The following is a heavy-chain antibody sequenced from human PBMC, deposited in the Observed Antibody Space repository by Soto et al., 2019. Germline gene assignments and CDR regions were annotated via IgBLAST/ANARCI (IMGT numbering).Heavy chain of an antibody. Sequence: ASVKVSCKASGYTFTSYGISWVRQAPGQGLEWMGWISAYNGNTNYAQKLQGRVTMTTDTSTSTAYMELRSLRSDDTAVYYCASSNGIGVVIYNYYYGMDAWGQGTAVTVSS. CDR3: ASSNGIGVVIYNYYYGMDA. V-gene: IGHV1-18*01. D-gene: IGHD3-3*01. CDR2: ISAYNGNT. CDR1: GYTFTSYG. J-gene: IGHJ6*02.